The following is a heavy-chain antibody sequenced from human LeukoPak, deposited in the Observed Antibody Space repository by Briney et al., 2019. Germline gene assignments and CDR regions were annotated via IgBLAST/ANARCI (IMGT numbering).Heavy chain of an antibody. D-gene: IGHD3-22*01. CDR2: ISPYNGNT. CDR1: GYTFTSYG. CDR3: ARGNYDSWSEYFQH. J-gene: IGHJ1*01. Sequence: ASVKVSCKASGYTFTSYGISWVRQAPGQGLKWMGRISPYNGNTNYAQKLQGRVTMTTDTSTNTAYMELRSLRSDDTAVYYCARGNYDSWSEYFQHWGQGTLVTVSS. V-gene: IGHV1-18*01.